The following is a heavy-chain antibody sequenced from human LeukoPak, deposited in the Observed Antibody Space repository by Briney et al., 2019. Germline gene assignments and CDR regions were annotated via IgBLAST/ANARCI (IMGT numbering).Heavy chain of an antibody. CDR2: IDRSSNTI. J-gene: IGHJ4*02. V-gene: IGHV3-48*04. D-gene: IGHD1-1*01. CDR1: GFTLSTAS. Sequence: GGSLRLSCAASGFTLSTASMNWVRQAPGKGLEWISYIDRSSNTIYYADSVKGRFTISRDSAKNSLYLQMNSLRAEDTAVYFCADNLSRWGQGTLVTVSS. CDR3: ADNLSR.